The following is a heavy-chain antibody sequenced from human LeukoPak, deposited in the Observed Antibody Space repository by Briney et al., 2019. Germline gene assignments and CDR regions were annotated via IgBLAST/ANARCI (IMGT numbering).Heavy chain of an antibody. CDR1: GFTFSSYG. CDR3: AKDETRWLQLQS. D-gene: IGHD5-24*01. J-gene: IGHJ4*02. V-gene: IGHV3-30*02. CDR2: IRYDGSNK. Sequence: GGSLRLSCAASGFTFSSYGMHWVRQAPGKGLEWVAFIRYDGSNKYYADSVKGRFTISRDNSKNTLYLQMNSLRAEDTAVYYCAKDETRWLQLQSWGQGTLVTVSS.